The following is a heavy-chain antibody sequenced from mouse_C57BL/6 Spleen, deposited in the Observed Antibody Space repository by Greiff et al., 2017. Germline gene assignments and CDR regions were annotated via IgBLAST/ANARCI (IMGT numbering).Heavy chain of an antibody. D-gene: IGHD4-1*02. V-gene: IGHV1-50*01. Sequence: QVQLKQPGAELVKPGASVKLSCKASGYTFTSYWMQWVKQRPGQGLEWIGEIDPSDSYTNYNQKFKGKATLTVDPSASTADMQLSSLTSEDSAVYYCARRWPTGTGYYFDYWGQGTTLTVSS. J-gene: IGHJ2*01. CDR2: IDPSDSYT. CDR3: ARRWPTGTGYYFDY. CDR1: GYTFTSYW.